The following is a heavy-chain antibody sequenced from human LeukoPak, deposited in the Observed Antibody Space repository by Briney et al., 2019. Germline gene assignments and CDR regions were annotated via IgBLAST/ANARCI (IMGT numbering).Heavy chain of an antibody. CDR1: GFTFSSYD. Sequence: GGSLRLSCAASGFTFSSYDMHWVRHATGKGLEWVSAIGTAGDTYYPGSVKGRFTISRENAKNSLYLQMNSLRAGDTAVYYCARGNSRASFDYWGQGTLVTVSS. D-gene: IGHD1-7*01. V-gene: IGHV3-13*01. CDR3: ARGNSRASFDY. CDR2: IGTAGDT. J-gene: IGHJ4*02.